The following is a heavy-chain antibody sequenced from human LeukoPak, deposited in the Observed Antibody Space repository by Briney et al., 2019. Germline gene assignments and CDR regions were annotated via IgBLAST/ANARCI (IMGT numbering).Heavy chain of an antibody. CDR1: GFTFSRYW. V-gene: IGHV3-30*02. CDR3: AKDSEAYYYDY. J-gene: IGHJ4*02. CDR2: IRYEGSNK. D-gene: IGHD3-16*01. Sequence: PGGSLRLSCAASGFTFSRYWMSWVRQAPGRGLEWVAFIRYEGSNKYYADSVKGRFTISRDNSKNTLYLHMNRLRAEDTAVYYCAKDSEAYYYDYWGQGTLVTVSS.